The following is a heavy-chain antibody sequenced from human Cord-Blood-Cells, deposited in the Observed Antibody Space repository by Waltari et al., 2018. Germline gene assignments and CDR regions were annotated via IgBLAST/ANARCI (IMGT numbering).Heavy chain of an antibody. CDR1: GWSFSGDY. Sequence: QVQLQQWGAGLFKPSETLSLTCAVYGWSFSGDYWSWIRQPPGKGLEWIGEINHSGSTNYNPSLKSRVTISVDTSKNQFSLKLSSVTAADTAVYYCARGGGADCSSTSCYVDYWGQGTLVTVSS. V-gene: IGHV4-34*01. CDR2: INHSGST. D-gene: IGHD2-2*01. J-gene: IGHJ4*02. CDR3: ARGGGADCSSTSCYVDY.